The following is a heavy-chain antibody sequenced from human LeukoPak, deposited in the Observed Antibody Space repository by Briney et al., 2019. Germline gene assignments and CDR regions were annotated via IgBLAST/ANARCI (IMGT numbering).Heavy chain of an antibody. J-gene: IGHJ4*02. Sequence: PSETLSLTCTVSGGSISSSSYYWGWIRQPPGKGLEWVSAISGSGDGTYYADSVKGRFTISRDNSKNTLYLQMNSLRAEDTAVYYCGKDQNVATAGFPYDYWGQGTLVTVSS. V-gene: IGHV3-23*01. D-gene: IGHD6-13*01. CDR2: ISGSGDGT. CDR1: GGSISSSSYY. CDR3: GKDQNVATAGFPYDY.